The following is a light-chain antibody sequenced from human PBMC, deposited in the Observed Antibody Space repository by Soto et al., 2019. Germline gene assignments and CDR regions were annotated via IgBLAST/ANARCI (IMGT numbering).Light chain of an antibody. J-gene: IGKJ2*01. CDR2: GAS. Sequence: EIVMTQSPATLSVSPGERATLSCRASQSVGSNLAWYQQKRGQAPRLLIYGASTRATGIPARISGSGSGTEFTLTISSLQSEDFAVYCCQQYNNWPPYTFGQGTKLEIK. CDR1: QSVGSN. CDR3: QQYNNWPPYT. V-gene: IGKV3-15*01.